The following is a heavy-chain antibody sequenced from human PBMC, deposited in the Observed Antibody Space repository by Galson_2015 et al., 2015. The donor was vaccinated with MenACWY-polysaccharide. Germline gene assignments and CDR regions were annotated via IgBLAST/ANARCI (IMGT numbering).Heavy chain of an antibody. Sequence: SVKVSCKASGYSFSSYDINWVRQTTGQGLEWMGWMNPNSGNTGYAQKFHGRVTMTRNTSTSIAYMELSSLRSEDTAVYYCARGGKYYYDSSGYLNWFDPWGQGTLVTVSS. CDR1: GYSFSSYD. D-gene: IGHD3-22*01. J-gene: IGHJ5*02. CDR3: ARGGKYYYDSSGYLNWFDP. V-gene: IGHV1-8*01. CDR2: MNPNSGNT.